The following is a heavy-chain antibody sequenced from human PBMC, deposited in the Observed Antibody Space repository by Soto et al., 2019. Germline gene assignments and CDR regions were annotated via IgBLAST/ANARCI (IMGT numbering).Heavy chain of an antibody. Sequence: ASVKVSCKASGYTFTSYGISWVRQAPGQALEWMGWISAYNGNTNYAQKLQGRVTMTTDTSTSTAYMELRSLRSDDTAVYYCARDINTAMGENWFDPWGQGTLVTVSS. CDR3: ARDINTAMGENWFDP. CDR2: ISAYNGNT. D-gene: IGHD5-18*01. V-gene: IGHV1-18*01. J-gene: IGHJ5*02. CDR1: GYTFTSYG.